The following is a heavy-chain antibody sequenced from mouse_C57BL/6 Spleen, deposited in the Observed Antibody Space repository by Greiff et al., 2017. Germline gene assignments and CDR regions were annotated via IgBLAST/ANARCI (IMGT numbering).Heavy chain of an antibody. Sequence: QVQLQQPGTELVQPGASVKLSCKASGYTFTSYWMHWVKQRPGQGLEWIGNIIPSNGGTNYNEKFKSKATLTVDKSSSTAYMQLSSLTSEDSAVYYCARYSNCVYFDYWGQGTALTVSS. J-gene: IGHJ2*01. V-gene: IGHV1-53*01. CDR2: IIPSNGGT. CDR1: GYTFTSYW. D-gene: IGHD2-5*01. CDR3: ARYSNCVYFDY.